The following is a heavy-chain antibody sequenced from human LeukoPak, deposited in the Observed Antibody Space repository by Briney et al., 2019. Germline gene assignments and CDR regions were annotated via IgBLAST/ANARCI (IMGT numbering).Heavy chain of an antibody. CDR1: GFTFSSYG. CDR2: ISYDGSNK. J-gene: IGHJ4*02. D-gene: IGHD6-19*01. Sequence: GRSLRLSCAASGFTFSSYGMHWVRQAPGKGLEWVAVISYDGSNKYYADSVKGRFTISRDNSKNTLYLQMNSLRVEDTAVYYCAKDASVWSSGPTDYWGQGTLVTVFS. CDR3: AKDASVWSSGPTDY. V-gene: IGHV3-30*18.